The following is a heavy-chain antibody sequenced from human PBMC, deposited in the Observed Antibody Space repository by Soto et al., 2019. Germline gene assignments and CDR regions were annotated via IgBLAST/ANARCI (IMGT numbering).Heavy chain of an antibody. Sequence: QVQLVQSGAEVKKPGASVKVSCKASGYTFTGYYMHWVRQAPGQVHEWMGWIHPNSGGTNYAQKFQGWVSMTRDTSISTAYMALSRLRSDDTAVYYCARDRHLGYSYGSLARYYYGMDVWGQGTTVTVSS. J-gene: IGHJ6*02. CDR2: IHPNSGGT. CDR1: GYTFTGYY. D-gene: IGHD5-18*01. CDR3: ARDRHLGYSYGSLARYYYGMDV. V-gene: IGHV1-2*04.